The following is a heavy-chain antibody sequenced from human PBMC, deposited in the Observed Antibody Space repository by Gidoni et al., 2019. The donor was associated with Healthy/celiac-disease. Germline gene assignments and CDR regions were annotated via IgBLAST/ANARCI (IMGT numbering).Heavy chain of an antibody. J-gene: IGHJ3*02. CDR1: GGSISSSSSY. Sequence: QLQLQESGPGLVKPSATLSLTCTVSGGSISSSSSYWGWIRQPPGKGLEWIGSIYYSGSTYYNPSLKSRVTISVDTSKNQFSLKLSSVTAADTAVYYCASTIPGYCSGGSCLNAFDIWGQGTMVTVSS. V-gene: IGHV4-39*01. CDR2: IYYSGST. CDR3: ASTIPGYCSGGSCLNAFDI. D-gene: IGHD2-15*01.